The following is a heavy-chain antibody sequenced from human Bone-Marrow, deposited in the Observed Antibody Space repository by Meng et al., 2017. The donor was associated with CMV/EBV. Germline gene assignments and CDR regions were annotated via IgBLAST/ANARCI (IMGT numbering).Heavy chain of an antibody. CDR2: IYHSGST. CDR3: ASHCSSTSCYASMYAFDI. J-gene: IGHJ3*02. Sequence: GSLRLSCTVSGGSISSSSYYWGWIRQPPGKGLEWIGSIYHSGSTYYNPSLKSRVTISVDTSKNQFSLKLSSVTAADTAVYYCASHCSSTSCYASMYAFDIWGQGTMVTVSS. D-gene: IGHD2-2*01. CDR1: GGSISSSSYY. V-gene: IGHV4-39*07.